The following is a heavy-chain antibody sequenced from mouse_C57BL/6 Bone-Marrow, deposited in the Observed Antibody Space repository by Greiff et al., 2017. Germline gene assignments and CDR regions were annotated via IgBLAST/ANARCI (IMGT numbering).Heavy chain of an antibody. CDR2: IHPNSGST. CDR3: VHDGYPYAMDY. CDR1: GYTFTSYW. D-gene: IGHD2-3*01. V-gene: IGHV1-64*01. J-gene: IGHJ4*01. Sequence: VQLQQSGAELVKPGASVKLSCKASGYTFTSYWMHWVKQRPGQGLEWIGMIHPNSGSTNYNEKFKSKATLTVDKSSSTAYMQLSSLTSEDSAVXYCVHDGYPYAMDYWGQGTSVTVSS.